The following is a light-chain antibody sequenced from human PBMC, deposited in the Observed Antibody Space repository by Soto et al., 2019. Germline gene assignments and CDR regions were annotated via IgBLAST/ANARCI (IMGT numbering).Light chain of an antibody. CDR3: QQYGSSSWT. Sequence: EIVLTQSPGTLSLSPGERATLSCRASQSVSSSYLAWYQQKLGQAPRLLIYGASSRATGIPDRFSGSGSGTDLTLTISRLEPEDFAVYYCQQYGSSSWTFGQGTKVEIK. V-gene: IGKV3-20*01. CDR2: GAS. CDR1: QSVSSSY. J-gene: IGKJ1*01.